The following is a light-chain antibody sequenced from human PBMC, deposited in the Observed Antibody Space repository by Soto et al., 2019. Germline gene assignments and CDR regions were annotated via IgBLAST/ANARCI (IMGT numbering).Light chain of an antibody. CDR1: QSVSSSY. CDR2: GAS. J-gene: IGKJ4*01. V-gene: IGKV3-20*01. CDR3: QQYGSSRALT. Sequence: EIVLTQSPGTLSLSPGERATLSCRASQSVSSSYLAWYQQKPGQAPRLHIYGASSRATGIPDRFSGSGSGTDFTLTISRLEPEDFAVYYCQQYGSSRALTFGGGTKVDIK.